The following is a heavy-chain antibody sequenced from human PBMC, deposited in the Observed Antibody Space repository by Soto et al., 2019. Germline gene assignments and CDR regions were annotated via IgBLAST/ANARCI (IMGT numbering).Heavy chain of an antibody. V-gene: IGHV1-8*02. CDR3: AGGRDGWNSWLGLYY. Sequence: QVQLVQSGAEVKKPGASVKVSCKASGHTFSSHDINWVRQATGQRLEWMGWMNPNTGNTGYAQTFQGRVSKTRDTSINTALMEVSGLRFQDPAVYYLAGGRDGWNSWLGLYYRGQGTLVTVS. CDR1: GHTFSSHD. J-gene: IGHJ4*02. CDR2: MNPNTGNT. D-gene: IGHD6-13*01.